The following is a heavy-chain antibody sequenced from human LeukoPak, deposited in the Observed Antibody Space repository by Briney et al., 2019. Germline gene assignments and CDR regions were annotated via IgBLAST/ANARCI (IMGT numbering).Heavy chain of an antibody. CDR2: IYPGDSDT. CDR1: GYGFTSYW. CDR3: ARCSISGGLDY. Sequence: GASLQISCKGSGYGFTSYWIGWVRLMPGKGLEWMGIIYPGDSDTRYSPSFQGQVTISADKSISTAYLQWSSLKASDTAMYYCARCSISGGLDYWGQGTLVTVSS. D-gene: IGHD2-15*01. J-gene: IGHJ4*02. V-gene: IGHV5-51*01.